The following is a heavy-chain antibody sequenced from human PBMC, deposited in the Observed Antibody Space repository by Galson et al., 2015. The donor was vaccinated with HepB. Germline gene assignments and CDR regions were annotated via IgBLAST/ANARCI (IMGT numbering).Heavy chain of an antibody. J-gene: IGHJ4*02. Sequence: SLRLSCAASGFTFSSYSMNWVRQAPGKGLEWVSYISSSSSTIYYADSVKGRFTISRDNAKNSLYLQMNSLRAEDTAVYYCAKEGNGDFDYWGQGTLVTVSS. CDR3: AKEGNGDFDY. D-gene: IGHD2-8*01. V-gene: IGHV3-48*04. CDR2: ISSSSSTI. CDR1: GFTFSSYS.